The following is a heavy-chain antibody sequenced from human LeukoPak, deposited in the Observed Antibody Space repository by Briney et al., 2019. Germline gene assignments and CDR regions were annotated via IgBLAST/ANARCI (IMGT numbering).Heavy chain of an antibody. D-gene: IGHD3-10*01. CDR3: AKDQAPIWFGELWFSAFDI. CDR2: ISGSGGST. J-gene: IGHJ3*02. Sequence: GGSLRLSCAASGFTFSSYAMGWVRQAPGKGLEWVSAISGSGGSTYYADSVKGRFTISRDNSKNTLYLQMNSLRAEDTAVYYCAKDQAPIWFGELWFSAFDIWGQGTMVTVSS. V-gene: IGHV3-23*01. CDR1: GFTFSSYA.